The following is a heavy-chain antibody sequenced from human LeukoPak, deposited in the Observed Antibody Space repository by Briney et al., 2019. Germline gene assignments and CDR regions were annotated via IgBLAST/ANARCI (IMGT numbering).Heavy chain of an antibody. CDR2: ISGSGGNT. D-gene: IGHD2-15*01. Sequence: PGGSLRLSCAASGFTFSSHAMSWVRQAPGKGLEWVSAISGSGGNTYYADSVKGRFTISRDNSKNTLYLQMNSLRAEDTAVYYCASQVVVVAAYNDAFDIWGQGTMVTVSS. CDR3: ASQVVVVAAYNDAFDI. CDR1: GFTFSSHA. V-gene: IGHV3-23*01. J-gene: IGHJ3*02.